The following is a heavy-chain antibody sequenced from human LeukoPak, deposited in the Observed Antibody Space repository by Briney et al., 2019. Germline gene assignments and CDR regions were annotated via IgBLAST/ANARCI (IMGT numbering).Heavy chain of an antibody. J-gene: IGHJ4*02. CDR3: ARHGADIVVVPSGSVVY. V-gene: IGHV4-39*01. CDR2: IYNSGST. CDR1: GGSISSISYY. D-gene: IGHD2-2*01. Sequence: SETLSLTCTVSGGSISSISYYWGWIRQPPGKGLEWIGSIYNSGSTYYNPSLKSRVTISVDTSKNQFSLKLSSLTAADTAVYYCARHGADIVVVPSGSVVYWGQGTLVTVSP.